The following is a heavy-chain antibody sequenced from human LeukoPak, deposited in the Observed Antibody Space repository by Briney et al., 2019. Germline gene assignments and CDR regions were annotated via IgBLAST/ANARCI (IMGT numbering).Heavy chain of an antibody. D-gene: IGHD6-13*01. V-gene: IGHV4-34*01. Sequence: PSETLSLTCAVYGGSFSGYYWSWIRQPPGKGLEWIGEINHSGSTNYNPSLKSRVTISVDTSKNQFSLKLSSVTAADTAVYYCARQRGYSSIKGVGMDVWGQGTTVTVSS. CDR1: GGSFSGYY. CDR2: INHSGST. CDR3: ARQRGYSSIKGVGMDV. J-gene: IGHJ6*02.